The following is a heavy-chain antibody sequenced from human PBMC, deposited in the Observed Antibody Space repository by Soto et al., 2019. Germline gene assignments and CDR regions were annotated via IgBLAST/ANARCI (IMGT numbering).Heavy chain of an antibody. D-gene: IGHD3-3*01. CDR3: AKVGRFLEWFSLFDY. CDR2: ISGSGGST. Sequence: WGSLRLPCASSESTFTGHAISWVRQAPGKGLEWVSAISGSGGSTYYADSVKGRFTISRDNSKNTLYLQMNSLRAEDTAVYYCAKVGRFLEWFSLFDYWGQGTLVTVSS. J-gene: IGHJ4*02. V-gene: IGHV3-23*01. CDR1: ESTFTGHA.